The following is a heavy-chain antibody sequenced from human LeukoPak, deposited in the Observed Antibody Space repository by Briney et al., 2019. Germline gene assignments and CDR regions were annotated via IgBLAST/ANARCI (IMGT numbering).Heavy chain of an antibody. D-gene: IGHD6-13*01. J-gene: IGHJ6*02. V-gene: IGHV4-59*08. CDR3: ARYSSSYYYYGMDV. CDR1: GGSISSYY. Sequence: SETLSLTCTVSGGSISSYYWSWIRQPPGKGLEWIGYIYYRGSTNYNPSLKSRVTISVDTSKNQFSLKLSSVTAADTAVYYCARYSSSYYYYGMDVWGQGTTVTVSS. CDR2: IYYRGST.